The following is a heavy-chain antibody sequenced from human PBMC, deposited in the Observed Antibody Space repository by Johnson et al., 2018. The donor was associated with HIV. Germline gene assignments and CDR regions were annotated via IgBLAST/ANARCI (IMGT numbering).Heavy chain of an antibody. J-gene: IGHJ3*02. CDR2: ISYDGSNK. D-gene: IGHD1-26*01. CDR3: ARDRSMGSYYVSDAFDI. CDR1: GFTFSSYA. Sequence: QEQLVESGGGLIQPGGSLRLSCAASGFTFSSYAMHWVRQAPGKGLEWVAVISYDGSNKYSADSVKGRFSISRNNSRDTLYLQMNSLRAEDTAVYYCARDRSMGSYYVSDAFDIWGQGTMVPVSS. V-gene: IGHV3-30*04.